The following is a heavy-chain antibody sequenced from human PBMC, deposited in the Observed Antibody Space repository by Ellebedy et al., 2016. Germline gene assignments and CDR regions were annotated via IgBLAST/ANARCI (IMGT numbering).Heavy chain of an antibody. CDR2: FYYSGST. CDR1: GDSITSSTYS. V-gene: IGHV4-39*01. CDR3: ARHLIAGTGLYYFDY. Sequence: SETLSLTCAVSGDSITSSTYSWGWIRQPPGTGLEWIGSFYYSGSTYYSPSLKSRVSISIDTSQNQFSLRLSSVTAADTAVYYCARHLIAGTGLYYFDYWGQGALVTVSS. J-gene: IGHJ4*02. D-gene: IGHD6-13*01.